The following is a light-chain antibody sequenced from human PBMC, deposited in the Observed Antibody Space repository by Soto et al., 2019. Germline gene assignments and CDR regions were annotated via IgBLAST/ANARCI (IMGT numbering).Light chain of an antibody. CDR1: SNDVGNYKY. CDR3: CSYGGFRNFLV. CDR2: DVT. J-gene: IGLJ1*01. Sequence: QSMLTQPRSVSGSPGESVTISCTGTSNDVGNYKYVSWYQQYPGKAPKLVIFDVTERPSGVPARFSASKFDNTASLTISGLQAEDEADYFCCSYGGFRNFLVLGTGTNDTVL. V-gene: IGLV2-11*01.